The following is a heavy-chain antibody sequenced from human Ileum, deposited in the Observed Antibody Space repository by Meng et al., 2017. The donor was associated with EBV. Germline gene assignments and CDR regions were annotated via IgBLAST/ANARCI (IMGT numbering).Heavy chain of an antibody. V-gene: IGHV4-30-4*01. CDR2: IYNSGST. D-gene: IGHD2-21*01. J-gene: IGHJ4*02. CDR3: AREGRSHQVGVSVY. Sequence: VQLQEAGPGLVKPSQTQSLTCTVPGGYISSGDYYWSEIRQPPGKGLEWIGYIYNSGSTYYNPSLKSRVTISVDTSKNQFSLKLRFVTAADTAVYYCAREGRSHQVGVSVYWGQGNLVTVSS. CDR1: GGYISSGDYY.